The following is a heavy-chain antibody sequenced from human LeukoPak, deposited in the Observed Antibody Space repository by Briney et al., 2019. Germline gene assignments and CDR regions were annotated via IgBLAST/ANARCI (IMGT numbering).Heavy chain of an antibody. Sequence: GGSLRLSCAASGFTFSDYYMSWIRQAPGKGLEWVSYISSSGSTIYYADSVKGRFTISRDNAKNSLYLQMNSLRAEDTAVYYYARDSNDSPYYYYGMDVWGQGTTVTVSS. CDR3: ARDSNDSPYYYYGMDV. CDR1: GFTFSDYY. J-gene: IGHJ6*02. CDR2: ISSSGSTI. V-gene: IGHV3-11*01. D-gene: IGHD1-1*01.